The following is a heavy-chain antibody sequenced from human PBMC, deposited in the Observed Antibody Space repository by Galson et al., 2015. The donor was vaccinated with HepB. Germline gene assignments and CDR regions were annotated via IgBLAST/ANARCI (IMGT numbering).Heavy chain of an antibody. CDR1: GFTFGDYA. Sequence: SLRLSCAASGFTFGDYAMHWVRQAPGKGLEWVAVISYDGSNKYYADSVKGRFTISRDNSKNTLYLQMNSLRAEDTAVYYCARCESIVVVTATFDYWGQGTLVTVSS. CDR2: ISYDGSNK. CDR3: ARCESIVVVTATFDY. D-gene: IGHD2-21*02. V-gene: IGHV3-30*04. J-gene: IGHJ4*02.